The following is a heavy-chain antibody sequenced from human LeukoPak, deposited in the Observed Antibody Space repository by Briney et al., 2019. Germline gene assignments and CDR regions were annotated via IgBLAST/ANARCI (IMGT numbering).Heavy chain of an antibody. CDR1: GFTFSSYW. Sequence: GGSLRLSCAASGFTFSSYWMHWVRQVPGKGLVWVSRMNSDGSSTSYADSVKGRFIISRDNAKNTLYVQMNSLRTEDTAVYYCAKDGGGTDFDYWGQGTLVTVSS. D-gene: IGHD1-26*01. CDR2: MNSDGSST. CDR3: AKDGGGTDFDY. J-gene: IGHJ4*02. V-gene: IGHV3-74*01.